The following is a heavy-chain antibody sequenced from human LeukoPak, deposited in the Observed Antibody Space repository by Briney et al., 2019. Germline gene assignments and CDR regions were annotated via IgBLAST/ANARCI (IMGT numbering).Heavy chain of an antibody. V-gene: IGHV3-48*01. CDR1: GFTFSSYS. J-gene: IGHJ5*02. Sequence: PGGSLRLSCAASGFTFSSYSMNWVRQAPGKGLEWVSYISSSSSTIYYADSVKGRFTISRDNAKNSLYLQMNSLRAEDTAVYYCAAQWLLLGLDPWGQGTLVTVSS. CDR3: AAQWLLLGLDP. D-gene: IGHD3-22*01. CDR2: ISSSSSTI.